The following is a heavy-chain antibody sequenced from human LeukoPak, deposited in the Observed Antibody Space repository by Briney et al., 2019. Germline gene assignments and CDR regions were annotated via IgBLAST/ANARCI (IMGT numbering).Heavy chain of an antibody. CDR3: ARDLGYCSGGSCNWFDP. CDR1: GGSISSYY. J-gene: IGHJ5*02. CDR2: IYYSGST. Sequence: SETLSLTCTVSGGSISSYYWSWIRQPPGKGLEWIGYIYYSGSTNYNPSLKSRVTISVDTSKNQFSLKLSSVTAADTAVYYCARDLGYCSGGSCNWFDPWGQGTLVTVSS. D-gene: IGHD2-15*01. V-gene: IGHV4-59*01.